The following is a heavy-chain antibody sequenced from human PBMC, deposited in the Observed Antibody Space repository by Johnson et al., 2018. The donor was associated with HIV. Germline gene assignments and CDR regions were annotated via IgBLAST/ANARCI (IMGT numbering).Heavy chain of an antibody. CDR3: ARVQILADDVFNI. CDR1: GFTFSTNW. V-gene: IGHV3-74*01. D-gene: IGHD3-3*02. J-gene: IGHJ3*02. CDR2: INSDGSST. Sequence: VLLVESGGDLVQPGGSLRLSCVGSGFTFSTNWMHWVRQAPGKGLVWVSRINSDGSSTSYAESVKGRFTISRDNAKNSLYLQMDSLGAEDTAVYYCARVQILADDVFNIWGQGTMVTVSS.